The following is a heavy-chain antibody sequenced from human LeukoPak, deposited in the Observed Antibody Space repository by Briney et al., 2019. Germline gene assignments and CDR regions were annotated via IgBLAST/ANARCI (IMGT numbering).Heavy chain of an antibody. J-gene: IGHJ4*02. CDR1: GGSISTYY. CDR3: ANSAHGDYVVL. D-gene: IGHD4-17*01. Sequence: SSETLSLTCTVSGGSISTYYWSWIRQSPGKGLEWIGYIHYSGTDYNPSLKSRVTISVDSSKNQFSLKMTSVTAADTAVYYCANSAHGDYVVLWGQGTLVTVSS. V-gene: IGHV4-59*01. CDR2: IHYSGT.